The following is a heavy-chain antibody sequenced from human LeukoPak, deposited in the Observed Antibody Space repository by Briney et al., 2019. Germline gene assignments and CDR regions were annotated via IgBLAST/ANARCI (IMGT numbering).Heavy chain of an antibody. CDR1: GFTFNTYG. CDR3: ARGGSSWDFAFDI. D-gene: IGHD6-13*01. CDR2: ISYDGSNK. J-gene: IGHJ3*02. Sequence: GGSLRLSCAASGFTFNTYGMHWVRQAPGKGLEWVAVISYDGSNKYYADSVKGRFTISRDKSKNTLYLQMNSLRAEDTAVYYCARGGSSWDFAFDIWGQGTMVIVSS. V-gene: IGHV3-30*03.